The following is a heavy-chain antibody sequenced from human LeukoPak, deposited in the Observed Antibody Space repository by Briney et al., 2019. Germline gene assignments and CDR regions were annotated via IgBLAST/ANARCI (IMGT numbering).Heavy chain of an antibody. CDR2: ISAYNGNT. D-gene: IGHD3-10*01. CDR1: GYTFTSYG. CDR3: ARDSRGFGDVYYYGMDV. J-gene: IGHJ6*02. V-gene: IGHV1-18*01. Sequence: ASVKVSCKASGYTFTSYGISWVRQAPGQGLEWMGWISAYNGNTNYAHNLQGRVTTTTDTSTSTAYMELRSLRSDDTAVYYCARDSRGFGDVYYYGMDVWGQGTLVTVSS.